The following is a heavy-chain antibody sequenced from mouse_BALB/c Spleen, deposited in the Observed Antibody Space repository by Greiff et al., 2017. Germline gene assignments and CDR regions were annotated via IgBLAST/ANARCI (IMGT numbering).Heavy chain of an antibody. CDR1: GFTIKDTY. J-gene: IGHJ3*01. CDR3: AREGVLGFGNYGGFAY. Sequence: VQLQQSGAELVQPGASVKLSCTASGFTIKDTYMHWVKQRPEQGLEWIGRIDPANGNTKYDPKFQGQATITADTSSNTAYLQLSSLTSEDTAVYYGAREGVLGFGNYGGFAYWGQGTLVTVSA. CDR2: IDPANGNT. V-gene: IGHV14-3*02. D-gene: IGHD2-1*01.